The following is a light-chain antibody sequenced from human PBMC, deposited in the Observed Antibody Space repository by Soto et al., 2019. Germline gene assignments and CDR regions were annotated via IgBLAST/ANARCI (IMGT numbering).Light chain of an antibody. CDR3: QHYNSWPRIA. V-gene: IGKV3-15*01. CDR2: GAS. J-gene: IGKJ5*01. CDR1: QSASTN. Sequence: EIVLTQSPVTLSVSPGERATLFCRASQSASTNLAWYQHKPGQAPMLLIYGASTRATAIPARFSGSGSGTEFTLTINSLESEDFAVYYCQHYNSWPRIAFGQGTRLEIK.